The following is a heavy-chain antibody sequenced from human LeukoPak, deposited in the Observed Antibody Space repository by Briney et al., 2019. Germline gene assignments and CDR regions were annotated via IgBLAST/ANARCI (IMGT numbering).Heavy chain of an antibody. CDR2: IYYSGTT. V-gene: IGHV4-39*01. Sequence: SETLSLTCTVSGGSISSSSYYWGWIRQPPGKGLESIGYIYYSGTTYYNPSLKSRVTISVDTSKNQFSLKLNSVTAADTAVYYCARGGYRQQLVRGFDYWGQGTLVTVSS. CDR3: ARGGYRQQLVRGFDY. J-gene: IGHJ4*02. CDR1: GGSISSSSYY. D-gene: IGHD6-13*01.